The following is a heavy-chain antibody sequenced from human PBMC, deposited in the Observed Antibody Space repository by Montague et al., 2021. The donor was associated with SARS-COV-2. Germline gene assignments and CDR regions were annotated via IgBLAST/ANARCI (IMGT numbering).Heavy chain of an antibody. CDR1: GGSISSYY. V-gene: IGHV4-59*01. CDR3: ARSTQLWLRLSDYYFDY. J-gene: IGHJ4*02. D-gene: IGHD5-18*01. Sequence: SETLSLTCTVSGGSISSYYWSWIRQPPGKGLELIGNIYYGGSTXXXPSXXXRVTISVDTSKNQFSLKLSSVTAADTAVYYCARSTQLWLRLSDYYFDYWGQGTLVTVSS. CDR2: IYYGGST.